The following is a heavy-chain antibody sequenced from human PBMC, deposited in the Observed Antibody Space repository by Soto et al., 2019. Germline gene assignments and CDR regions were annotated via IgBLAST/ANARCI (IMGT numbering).Heavy chain of an antibody. D-gene: IGHD4-4*01. V-gene: IGHV3-30-3*01. CDR2: ISYDGSNK. CDR3: ARELTTVTTYGY. J-gene: IGHJ4*02. Sequence: GGSLRLSCAASGFTFSSYAMHWVRQAPGKGLEWVAVISYDGSNKYYVDSVKGRFTISRDNSKNTLYLQMNSLRAEDTAVYYCARELTTVTTYGYWGQGTLVTVSS. CDR1: GFTFSSYA.